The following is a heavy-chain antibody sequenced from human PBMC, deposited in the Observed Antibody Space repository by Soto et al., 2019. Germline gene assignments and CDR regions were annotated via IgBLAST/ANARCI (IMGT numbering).Heavy chain of an antibody. CDR2: ISSSSSHI. CDR1: GFTLTSYS. D-gene: IGHD3-10*01. V-gene: IGHV3-21*01. J-gene: IGHJ6*02. Sequence: GGSLRLSCAASGFTLTSYSMNWVRQASGKGLEWVASISSSSSHIYYADSVKGRFTISRDNARNSLYLQMNSLRAEDTAVYYCVRERGLSSYYGMDVWGQGTTVTVSS. CDR3: VRERGLSSYYGMDV.